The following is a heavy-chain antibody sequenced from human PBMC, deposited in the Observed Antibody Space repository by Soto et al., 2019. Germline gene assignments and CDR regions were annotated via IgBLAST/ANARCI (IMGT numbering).Heavy chain of an antibody. CDR2: IYYSGST. V-gene: IGHV4-59*01. CDR3: ARVWGAAAGANWFDP. J-gene: IGHJ5*02. CDR1: GGSISSYY. Sequence: SETLSLTCTVSGGSISSYYWSWIRQPPGKGLEWIGYIYYSGSTNYNPSLKSRVTISVDTSKNQFSLKLSSVTAADTAVYYCARVWGAAAGANWFDPWGQGTLVTVSS. D-gene: IGHD6-13*01.